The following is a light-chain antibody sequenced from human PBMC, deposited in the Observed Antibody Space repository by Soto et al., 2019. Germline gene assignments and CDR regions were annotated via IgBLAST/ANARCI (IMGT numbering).Light chain of an antibody. J-gene: IGKJ1*01. CDR1: QSVSSS. CDR2: GAS. CDR3: QQYNNWLVT. V-gene: IGKV3-15*01. Sequence: ETVMTQSPATLSVSPGERATLSCRASQSVSSSLAWYQQRPGQAPRLLIYGASTRATGIPDRFSGSGSGTEFTLTITSLQSEDFAVYYCQQYNNWLVTFGQGTKVDIK.